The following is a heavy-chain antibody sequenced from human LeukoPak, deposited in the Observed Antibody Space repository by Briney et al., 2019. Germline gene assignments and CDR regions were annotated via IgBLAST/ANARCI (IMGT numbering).Heavy chain of an antibody. CDR2: IYHSGIS. Sequence: PSETLSLTCTVSGDSINSGAYGWSWIRQPPGKGLDWIGDIYHSGISSYSPSLKSRVTISVDSSKNHFSLRLTSVTAADTAVYFCARDLRGCDSATCYRWFDPWGQGTLVIVSS. CDR3: ARDLRGCDSATCYRWFDP. D-gene: IGHD2-2*01. V-gene: IGHV4-30-2*01. J-gene: IGHJ5*02. CDR1: GDSINSGAYG.